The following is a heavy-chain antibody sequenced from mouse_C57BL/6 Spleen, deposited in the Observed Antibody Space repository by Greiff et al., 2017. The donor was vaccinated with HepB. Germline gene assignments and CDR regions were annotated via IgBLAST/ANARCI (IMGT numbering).Heavy chain of an antibody. D-gene: IGHD2-4*01. V-gene: IGHV5-17*01. CDR1: GFTFSDYG. J-gene: IGHJ1*03. CDR3: ARGLRAYVDV. CDR2: ISSGSSTI. Sequence: EVMLVESGGGLVKPGGSLKLSCAASGFTFSDYGMHWVRQAPEKGLEWVAYISSGSSTIYYADTVKGRFTISRDNAKNTLFLQMTSLRSEDTAMYYCARGLRAYVDVWGTGTTVTVSS.